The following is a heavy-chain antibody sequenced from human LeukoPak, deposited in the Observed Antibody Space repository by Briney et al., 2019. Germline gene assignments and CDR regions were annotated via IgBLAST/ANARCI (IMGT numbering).Heavy chain of an antibody. V-gene: IGHV1-8*01. D-gene: IGHD4-17*01. CDR2: MNPNSGNT. J-gene: IGHJ4*02. Sequence: GASVKVCCEASGYTCTSYDINWVRQATGQGREWTGWMNPNSGNTGYAQKFQGRVTMTRNTSISTAYMELSSLRSEDTAVYYCARVGGDTVTNRYWGQGTLVTVSS. CDR3: ARVGGDTVTNRY. CDR1: GYTCTSYD.